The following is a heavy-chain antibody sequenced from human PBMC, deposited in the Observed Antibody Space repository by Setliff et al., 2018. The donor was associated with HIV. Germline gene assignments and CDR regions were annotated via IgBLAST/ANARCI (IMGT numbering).Heavy chain of an antibody. CDR2: INHSGST. Sequence: SETLSLTCAVYGGSFSGYYWSWIRQPPGKGLEWIGEINHSGSTNYNPSLKSRVTISVDTSKNQFSLKLSSVTAADTAVYYCARVGVDYDFWSGYGAVDVWGKGTTVTVSS. J-gene: IGHJ6*04. D-gene: IGHD3-3*01. V-gene: IGHV4-34*01. CDR1: GGSFSGYY. CDR3: ARVGVDYDFWSGYGAVDV.